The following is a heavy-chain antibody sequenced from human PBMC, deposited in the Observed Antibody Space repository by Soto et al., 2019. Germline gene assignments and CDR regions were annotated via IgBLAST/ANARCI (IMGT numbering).Heavy chain of an antibody. CDR1: GFTFSSYA. CDR2: ISRNGGST. Sequence: EVQLVESGGGLVQPGGSLRLSCAASGFTFSSYAMHWVRQAPGKGLEYVSAISRNGGSTYYANSVKGRFTISRDNSKNTLYLQMGSLRAEDMAVYYCARDGGGYYLDYWGQGTLVTVSS. D-gene: IGHD2-15*01. J-gene: IGHJ4*02. CDR3: ARDGGGYYLDY. V-gene: IGHV3-64*01.